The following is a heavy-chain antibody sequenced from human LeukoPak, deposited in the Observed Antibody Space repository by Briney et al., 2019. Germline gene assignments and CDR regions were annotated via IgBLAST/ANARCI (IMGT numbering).Heavy chain of an antibody. CDR3: AKNPWGSYRPNPTFDY. CDR1: GFTFSSYA. CDR2: ISGSGGST. D-gene: IGHD3-16*02. J-gene: IGHJ4*02. Sequence: PGGSLRLSCAASGFTFSSYAMSWVRQAPGRGLEWVSAISGSGGSTYYADSVKGRFTISRDNSKNTLYLQMNSLRAEDTAVYYCAKNPWGSYRPNPTFDYWGQGTLVTVSS. V-gene: IGHV3-23*01.